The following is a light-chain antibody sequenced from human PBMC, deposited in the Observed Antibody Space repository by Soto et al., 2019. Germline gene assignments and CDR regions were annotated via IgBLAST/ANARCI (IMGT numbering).Light chain of an antibody. Sequence: QSALTQPPSASVSPGQSVTIFCTGTSSDVGGYKYVSWYQQHPGKVPKLMIYEVSKRPSGVPDRFSGSKSGNTASLTVSGLQAEDEADYYCSSYAGSNIDYVFGTGTKVTVL. V-gene: IGLV2-8*01. CDR3: SSYAGSNIDYV. CDR1: SSDVGGYKY. CDR2: EVS. J-gene: IGLJ1*01.